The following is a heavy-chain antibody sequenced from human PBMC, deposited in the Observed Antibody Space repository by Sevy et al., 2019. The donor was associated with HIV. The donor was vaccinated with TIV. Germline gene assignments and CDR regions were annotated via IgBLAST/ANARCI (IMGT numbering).Heavy chain of an antibody. J-gene: IGHJ3*01. V-gene: IGHV3-53*01. CDR3: ARVNVYYYDDGGYSTTGNAFDV. CDR1: GFTVSSNY. D-gene: IGHD3-22*01. CDR2: IYSGVTI. Sequence: GGSLRLSCAASGFTVSSNYMSWVRQAPGKGLELVSIIYSGVTIYYPDYVKGRFTISRDTSKNTLYLQMNSLRAEDTAVYYCARVNVYYYDDGGYSTTGNAFDVWGQGTMVTVSS.